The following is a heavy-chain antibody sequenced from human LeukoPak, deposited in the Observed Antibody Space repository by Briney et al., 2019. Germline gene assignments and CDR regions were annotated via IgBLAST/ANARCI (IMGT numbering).Heavy chain of an antibody. CDR1: GYSFTSYW. J-gene: IGHJ4*02. Sequence: NHGESLKISCKGSGYSFTSYWIGWVRQMPGKGLEWMGVTYPGDSDTRYSPSFQGQVTISADKSISTAYLQWSSLKASDTAMYYCARRVSSSSGWYAGYWGQGTLVTVSS. CDR2: TYPGDSDT. D-gene: IGHD6-19*01. CDR3: ARRVSSSSGWYAGY. V-gene: IGHV5-51*01.